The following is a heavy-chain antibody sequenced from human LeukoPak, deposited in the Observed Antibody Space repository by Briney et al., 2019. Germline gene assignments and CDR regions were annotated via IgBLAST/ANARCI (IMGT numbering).Heavy chain of an antibody. J-gene: IGHJ5*02. D-gene: IGHD2-2*03. V-gene: IGHV4-59*08. CDR2: IYYSGNI. CDR1: GGSISSDY. Sequence: PSETLSLTCTVSGGSISSDYWSWIRQPPGKGLEWIGYIYYSGNIKYNPSLKSRVTISVDTSKNQFSLKLTSVTAADTAVYYCARHLGYCSTTSCYAEFDPWGQGTLVTVSS. CDR3: ARHLGYCSTTSCYAEFDP.